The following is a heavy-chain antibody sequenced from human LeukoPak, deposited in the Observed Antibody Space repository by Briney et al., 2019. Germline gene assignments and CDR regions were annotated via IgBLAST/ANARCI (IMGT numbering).Heavy chain of an antibody. CDR3: AREYDSSGYYPVHDY. D-gene: IGHD3-22*01. V-gene: IGHV4-4*07. Sequence: PSETLSLTCTVSGGSISSYYWSWIRQPAGKGLEWIGRIYTSGSTNYNPSLKSRVTMSVDTSKNQFSLKLSSVTAVDTAVYYCAREYDSSGYYPVHDYWGQGTLVTVSP. CDR1: GGSISSYY. CDR2: IYTSGST. J-gene: IGHJ4*02.